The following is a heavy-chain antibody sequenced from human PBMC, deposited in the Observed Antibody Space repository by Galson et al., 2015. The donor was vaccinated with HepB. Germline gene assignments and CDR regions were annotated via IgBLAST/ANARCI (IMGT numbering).Heavy chain of an antibody. CDR1: GFTLSSYY. Sequence: SLRLSCAASGFTLSSYYMTWVRQAPGKGLEWVSLIYRGGSTCYADSATGRIAISRDNSKNTLYLQMNRLSAEETAMYYCANDSSPSYSSGWYYLDYWGQGTLVTVSP. V-gene: IGHV3-53*01. CDR3: ANDSSPSYSSGWYYLDY. J-gene: IGHJ4*02. D-gene: IGHD6-19*01. CDR2: IYRGGST.